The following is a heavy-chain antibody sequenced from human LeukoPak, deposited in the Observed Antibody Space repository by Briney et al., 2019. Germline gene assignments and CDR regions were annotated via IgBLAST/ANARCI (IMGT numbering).Heavy chain of an antibody. CDR3: ARDSVRGGRYGMDV. V-gene: IGHV3-21*01. Sequence: PGGCLRLSCAASGFTFSSNSMNWVRQAPGKGLEWVSSISSSSSYIYYADSVKGRFTISRDNAKNSLYLQMNSLRAEDTAVYYCARDSVRGGRYGMDVWGQGTTVTVSS. D-gene: IGHD3-10*01. J-gene: IGHJ6*02. CDR1: GFTFSSNS. CDR2: ISSSSSYI.